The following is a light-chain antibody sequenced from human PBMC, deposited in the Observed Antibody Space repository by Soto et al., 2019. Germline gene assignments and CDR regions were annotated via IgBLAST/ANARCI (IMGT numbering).Light chain of an antibody. Sequence: DIQMTQSPSSLSASVGDRVTITCRASQSISSYLNWYQQKPGKAPKLLICAASSLQSGVPSRLSGSGSGTDFTLTISSLQPEDFATYYCQQSYSTLWTFGQGTKVEVK. J-gene: IGKJ1*01. CDR3: QQSYSTLWT. V-gene: IGKV1-39*01. CDR2: AAS. CDR1: QSISSY.